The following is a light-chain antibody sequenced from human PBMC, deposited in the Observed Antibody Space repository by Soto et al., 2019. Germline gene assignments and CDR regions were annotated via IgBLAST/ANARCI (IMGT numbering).Light chain of an antibody. CDR2: SNN. CDR1: SSNIGSNT. J-gene: IGLJ2*01. Sequence: QSVLTQPPSASGTPGQRVTISCSGSSSNIGSNTVNWYQQRPGTAPKLLIYSNNQRPSGVPDRFSGSKSGTSASLAISGLQSEDEADYYCAAWDDSLNGDVVFGGGTKVTVL. CDR3: AAWDDSLNGDVV. V-gene: IGLV1-44*01.